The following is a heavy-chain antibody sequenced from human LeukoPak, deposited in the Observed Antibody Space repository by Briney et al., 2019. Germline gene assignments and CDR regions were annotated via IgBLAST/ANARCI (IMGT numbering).Heavy chain of an antibody. J-gene: IGHJ4*02. Sequence: SETLSLTCTVSGGSISSSSYYWGWIRQPPGKGLEWIGSIYYSGSTYYNPSLKSRVTISVDTSKNQFSLKLSSVTAADTAVYYCARYSYSYGYCFDYWGQGTLVTVSS. D-gene: IGHD5-18*01. CDR1: GGSISSSSYY. V-gene: IGHV4-39*07. CDR3: ARYSYSYGYCFDY. CDR2: IYYSGST.